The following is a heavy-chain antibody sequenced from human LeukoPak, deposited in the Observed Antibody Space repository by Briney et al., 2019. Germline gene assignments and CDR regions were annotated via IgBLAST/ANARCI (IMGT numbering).Heavy chain of an antibody. V-gene: IGHV3-21*01. D-gene: IGHD3-10*01. CDR2: ISSSSSYI. CDR3: ARSGVWFGELLVDY. J-gene: IGHJ4*02. CDR1: GFTFSSYS. Sequence: GGSLRLSCAASGFTFSSYSMNWVRQAPGKGLEWVSSISSSSSYIYYADSVKGRFTISRDNAKNSLYLQMNSLRAEDTAVYYCARSGVWFGELLVDYWGQGTLVTVSS.